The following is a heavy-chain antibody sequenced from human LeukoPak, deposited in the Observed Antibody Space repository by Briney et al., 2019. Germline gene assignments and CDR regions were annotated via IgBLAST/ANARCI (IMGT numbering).Heavy chain of an antibody. CDR3: AKVPRSSGWFSFDY. CDR1: GFSFYIYG. Sequence: GGSLRLSCAASGFSFYIYGIHWVRQAPGKGLEWVSLIWYDGSNKYYTDSVKGRFTISRDNSKNTLYLQMNSLRAEDTAVYYCAKVPRSSGWFSFDYWGQGTLVTVSS. J-gene: IGHJ4*02. D-gene: IGHD6-19*01. V-gene: IGHV3-33*06. CDR2: IWYDGSNK.